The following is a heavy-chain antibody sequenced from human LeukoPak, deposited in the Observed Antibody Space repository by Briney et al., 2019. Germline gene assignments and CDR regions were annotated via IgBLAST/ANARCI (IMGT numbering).Heavy chain of an antibody. Sequence: ASVKVSCKASGYTFTGYYMHWVRQAPGQGLEWMGWINPNSGGTNYAQKFQGRVTMTRDTSISTAYMELSRLRSDDTAVYYCARGARGTAAGTFFDYWGQGTLVTVSS. CDR3: ARGARGTAAGTFFDY. CDR1: GYTFTGYY. J-gene: IGHJ4*02. D-gene: IGHD6-13*01. V-gene: IGHV1-2*02. CDR2: INPNSGGT.